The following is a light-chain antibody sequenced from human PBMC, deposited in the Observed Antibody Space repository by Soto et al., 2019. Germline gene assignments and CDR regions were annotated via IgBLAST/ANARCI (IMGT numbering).Light chain of an antibody. V-gene: IGKV3-15*01. CDR3: QQYHNWPIT. CDR2: DAS. CDR1: QTISTW. Sequence: TQSPPTLSASVGDRVTISCRASQTISTWMAWYQQKPGQPPRLLIYDASTRAAGIPARFSGSGSGTEFTLTISSLQSEDFAVYYCQQYHNWPITFGQGTRLEIK. J-gene: IGKJ5*01.